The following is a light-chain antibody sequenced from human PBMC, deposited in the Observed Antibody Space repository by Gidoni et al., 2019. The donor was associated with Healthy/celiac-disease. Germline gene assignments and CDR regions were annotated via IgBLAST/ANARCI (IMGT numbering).Light chain of an antibody. Sequence: DIQMTQSPSSLSASVGDRVTITCQARQDISNYLNWYQQKPGKAPKLLIYDASNLETGGPSRFSGSGSGTDFTFTISSLQPEDIATYYCQQYDNLPTFGGGTKVEIK. CDR1: QDISNY. V-gene: IGKV1-33*01. CDR2: DAS. J-gene: IGKJ4*01. CDR3: QQYDNLPT.